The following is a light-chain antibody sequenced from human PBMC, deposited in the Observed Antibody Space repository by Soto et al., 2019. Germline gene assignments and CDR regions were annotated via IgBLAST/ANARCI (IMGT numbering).Light chain of an antibody. CDR1: QDITYY. J-gene: IGKJ4*01. CDR2: DAS. CDR3: QHYDNIILA. Sequence: DLQMTQSPSSLSASIGDTVTITCRASQDITYYLNWYQQKPGKAPNLLIFDASNLETGVPSRFSGSGSETDFTFTISSLQPEDVATYYCQHYDNIILAFGGGTKVEI. V-gene: IGKV1-33*01.